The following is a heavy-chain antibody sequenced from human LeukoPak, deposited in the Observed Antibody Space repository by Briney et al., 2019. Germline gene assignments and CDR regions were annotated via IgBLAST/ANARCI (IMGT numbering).Heavy chain of an antibody. CDR1: GGTFSSYA. Sequence: ASVKVSCKASGGTFSSYAISWVRQAPGQGLEWMGGIIPIFGTANYAQKFQGRVTITTDESTSTAYMELSSLRSEDTAVYYCARLRDFLDAFDIWGQGTMVTVSS. V-gene: IGHV1-69*05. J-gene: IGHJ3*02. CDR2: IIPIFGTA. CDR3: ARLRDFLDAFDI. D-gene: IGHD3/OR15-3a*01.